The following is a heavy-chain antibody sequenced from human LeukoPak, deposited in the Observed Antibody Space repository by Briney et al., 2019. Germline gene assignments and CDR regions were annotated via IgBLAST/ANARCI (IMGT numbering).Heavy chain of an antibody. CDR3: AKVTELLVYYYGMDV. J-gene: IGHJ6*02. D-gene: IGHD2-15*01. Sequence: GGSLRLYCAVSGFTVSVYYMSWVRQAPGKGLEWVAVISCDGSNKYYADSVKGRFTISRDNSKNTLYLQMNSLRAEDTAVYYCAKVTELLVYYYGMDVWGQGTTVTVSS. V-gene: IGHV3-30*18. CDR1: GFTVSVYY. CDR2: ISCDGSNK.